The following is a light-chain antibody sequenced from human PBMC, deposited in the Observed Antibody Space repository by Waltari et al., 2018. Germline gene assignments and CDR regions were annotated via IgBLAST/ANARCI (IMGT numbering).Light chain of an antibody. Sequence: QSALTQPPSASGSPGQSVTISCTGTSSDVGRYNYVSWYQQHPGKAPKLMIYEGSKRPSGVPARRSGSKSGNTASLTVSGLQAEDEADYYCSSYAGSNNVVFGGGTKLTVL. CDR1: SSDVGRYNY. V-gene: IGLV2-8*01. J-gene: IGLJ2*01. CDR3: SSYAGSNNVV. CDR2: EGS.